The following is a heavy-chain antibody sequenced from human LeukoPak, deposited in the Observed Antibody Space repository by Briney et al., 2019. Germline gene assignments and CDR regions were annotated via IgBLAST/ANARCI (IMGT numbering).Heavy chain of an antibody. CDR2: ISAYNGNT. J-gene: IGHJ4*02. Sequence: GASVKVSCKASGYTFTSYGISWVRQAPGQGLEWMVWISAYNGNTNYAQKLQGRVTMTTDTSTSTAYIELRSLRSDDTAVYYCARTKGDFWSGYSPDYWGQGTLVTVSS. V-gene: IGHV1-18*01. CDR1: GYTFTSYG. CDR3: ARTKGDFWSGYSPDY. D-gene: IGHD3-3*01.